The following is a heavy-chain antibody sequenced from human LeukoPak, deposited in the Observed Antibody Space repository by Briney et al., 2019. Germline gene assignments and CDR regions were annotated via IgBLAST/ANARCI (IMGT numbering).Heavy chain of an antibody. Sequence: SETLSLTCTVSGGPISSYYWSWIRQPAGKGLEWIGRIYTSGSTNYNPSLKSRVTMSVDTSKNQFSLKLSSVTAADTAVYYCARGYSYGSYYYYGMDVWGQGTTVTVSS. CDR2: IYTSGST. CDR3: ARGYSYGSYYYYGMDV. J-gene: IGHJ6*02. CDR1: GGPISSYY. D-gene: IGHD5-18*01. V-gene: IGHV4-4*07.